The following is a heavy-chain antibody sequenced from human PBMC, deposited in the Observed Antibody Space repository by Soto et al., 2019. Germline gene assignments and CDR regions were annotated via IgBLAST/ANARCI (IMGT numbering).Heavy chain of an antibody. Sequence: QITLKESGPTLVKPTQTLTLTCTLSGFSLSTSGVGVGWILQPPRKALEWLALIYWDDDKRYSPFLKSRLTITKDTSKNQVVLTLTNMDPGDTATYYCALKGDGYRGFKYWGQGTLVTVSS. J-gene: IGHJ4*02. CDR2: IYWDDDK. CDR1: GFSLSTSGVG. CDR3: ALKGDGYRGFKY. D-gene: IGHD5-12*01. V-gene: IGHV2-5*02.